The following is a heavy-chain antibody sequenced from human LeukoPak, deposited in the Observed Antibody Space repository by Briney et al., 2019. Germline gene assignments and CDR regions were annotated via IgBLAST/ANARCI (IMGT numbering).Heavy chain of an antibody. V-gene: IGHV1-46*01. J-gene: IGHJ4*02. D-gene: IGHD2-21*02. CDR2: INPSGGRT. CDR3: ASLPSGDYEGFDY. CDR1: GYTFTSYY. Sequence: ASVRVSCKASGYTFTSYYMHWVRQAPGQGREWMGMINPSGGRTSYAQKFQGRVTTTRDTSTGTVYMELSSLRSEDTAVYYCASLPSGDYEGFDYWGQGTLVTVSS.